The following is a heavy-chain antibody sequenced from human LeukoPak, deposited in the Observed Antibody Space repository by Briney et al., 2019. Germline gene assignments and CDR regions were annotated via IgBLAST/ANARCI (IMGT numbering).Heavy chain of an antibody. V-gene: IGHV3-21*01. Sequence: GGTLRLSCAASGFTFSTFGMSWVRQSPGKGLEWVSTISGRGDRTHYADSVKGRFTISRDNAKNSLYLQMNSLRAEDTAVYYCARSAGLAARPYYYYYMDVWGKGTTVTVSS. CDR3: ARSAGLAARPYYYYYMDV. CDR2: ISGRGDRT. D-gene: IGHD6-6*01. CDR1: GFTFSTFG. J-gene: IGHJ6*03.